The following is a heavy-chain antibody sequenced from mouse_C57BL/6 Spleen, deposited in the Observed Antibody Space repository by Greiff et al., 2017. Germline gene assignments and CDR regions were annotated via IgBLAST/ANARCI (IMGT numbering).Heavy chain of an antibody. V-gene: IGHV5-6*01. D-gene: IGHD4-1*01. CDR2: ISSGGSYT. J-gene: IGHJ2*01. CDR3: ASEGLTGTCDY. Sequence: VQLKESGGDLVKPGGSLKLSCAASGFTFSSYGMSWVRQTPDKRLEWVATISSGGSYTYYPDSVKGRFTISRDNAKNTLYLQMSSLKSEDTAMYYCASEGLTGTCDYWGQGTTLTVSS. CDR1: GFTFSSYG.